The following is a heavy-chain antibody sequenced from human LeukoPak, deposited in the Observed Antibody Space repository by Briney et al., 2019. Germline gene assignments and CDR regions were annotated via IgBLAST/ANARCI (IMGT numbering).Heavy chain of an antibody. CDR1: GFTFSSFA. CDR2: ISGSGGST. V-gene: IGHV3-23*01. J-gene: IGHJ5*02. D-gene: IGHD4-17*01. CDR3: ARDLYGEYPRWFDP. Sequence: GGSLRLSCAASGFTFSSFAMTWVRQAPGKGLEWVSAISGSGGSTYYADSVKGRFTISRDNSKNTLYLQMNSLRAEDTAVYYCARDLYGEYPRWFDPWGQGTLVTVSS.